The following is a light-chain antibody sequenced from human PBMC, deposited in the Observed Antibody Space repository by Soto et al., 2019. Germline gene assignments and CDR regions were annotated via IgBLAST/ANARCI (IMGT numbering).Light chain of an antibody. CDR2: KAS. V-gene: IGKV1-5*03. CDR1: QSISSW. CDR3: QQYNSYPYT. Sequence: DIQMTQSPSTLSASVGDRVTITCRASQSISSWLAWYQQKPGKAPNLLIYKASSLESGVPSRFSGSGSGTEFTLTISRLQPDDFATYYCQQYNSYPYTFGQGTRLEIK. J-gene: IGKJ2*01.